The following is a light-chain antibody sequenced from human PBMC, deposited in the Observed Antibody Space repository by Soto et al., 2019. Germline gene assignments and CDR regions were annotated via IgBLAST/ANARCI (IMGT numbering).Light chain of an antibody. CDR1: QDIRSA. CDR3: QQYDSLPQV. Sequence: DIQLTQSPSSLSASVGDRVTITCRASQDIRSALCWYQQKPGKVPKLLIYDASNLETGVPSRFRGSGSGTDFTFTIISLRPEDIATYYCQQYDSLPQVFGRGTRLEIK. V-gene: IGKV1-33*01. J-gene: IGKJ5*01. CDR2: DAS.